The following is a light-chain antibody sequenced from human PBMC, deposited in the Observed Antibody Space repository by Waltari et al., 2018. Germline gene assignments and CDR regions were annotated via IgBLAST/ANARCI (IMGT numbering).Light chain of an antibody. Sequence: SFELTQPPSVSVSPGQTASITCSGDKLGDKYVYWYQQKPGQSPVVVIYQDNKRPTGIPVRFSGYNSRNTATLTISGTQAMDEADYYCQAWDSSTVVFGGGTKLTGL. CDR1: KLGDKY. J-gene: IGLJ2*01. V-gene: IGLV3-1*01. CDR2: QDN. CDR3: QAWDSSTVV.